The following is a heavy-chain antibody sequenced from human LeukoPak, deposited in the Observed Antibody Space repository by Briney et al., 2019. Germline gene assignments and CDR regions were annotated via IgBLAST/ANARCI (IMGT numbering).Heavy chain of an antibody. J-gene: IGHJ4*02. Sequence: PSETLSLTCTVSGASISSYYYSWIRQPPGKGLEWIGYFYYSGSTNYNPSLKSRVTISVDTSKNQFSLRLTSVTAADTAVYYCARMGSTSYYFDYWGQGTLVTVS. CDR3: ARMGSTSYYFDY. CDR2: FYYSGST. CDR1: GASISSYY. D-gene: IGHD3-10*01. V-gene: IGHV4-59*01.